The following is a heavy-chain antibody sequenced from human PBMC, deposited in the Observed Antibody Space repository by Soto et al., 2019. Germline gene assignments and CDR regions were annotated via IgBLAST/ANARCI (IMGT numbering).Heavy chain of an antibody. CDR2: IYYSGST. CDR3: ARVGVTMIRGADY. CDR1: GRSPTSGNYY. J-gene: IGHJ4*02. D-gene: IGHD3-10*01. Sequence: ETLSLTCSVSGRSPTSGNYYCSWIRQPPGKGLEWIGYIYYSGSTNYNPSLKSRVTISLDTSKNQFSLSLNPVTAADTGVYYCARVGVTMIRGADYWGQGTLVTVSS. V-gene: IGHV4-61*01.